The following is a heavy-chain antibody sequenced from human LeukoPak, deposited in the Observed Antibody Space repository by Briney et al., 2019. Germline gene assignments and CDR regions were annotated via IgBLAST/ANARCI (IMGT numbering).Heavy chain of an antibody. V-gene: IGHV3-30*14. D-gene: IGHD6-19*01. CDR2: ISNDGNTK. Sequence: GGSLRLSCATSGFTFSSYSIHWVHQAPGKGLEWVSVISNDGNTKYYADSVRGRFTISRDNAENTVYLQINSLRIEDTAVYYCARERAVNGWTSAHFDYWGQGTLVTVSS. CDR3: ARERAVNGWTSAHFDY. J-gene: IGHJ4*02. CDR1: GFTFSSYS.